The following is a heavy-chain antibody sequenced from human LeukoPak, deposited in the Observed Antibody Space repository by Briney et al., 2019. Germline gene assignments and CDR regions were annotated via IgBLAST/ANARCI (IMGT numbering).Heavy chain of an antibody. CDR3: ARSGGYYGRDAFDI. CDR1: GASISSSSYY. CDR2: IYYSGST. Sequence: SETLSLTCTVSGASISSSSYYWGWIRQPPGKGLEWIGSIYYSGSTYYNPSLKSRVTISVDTSKNQFSLKLSSVTAADTAVYYCARSGGYYGRDAFDIWGQGTMVTVSS. V-gene: IGHV4-39*01. D-gene: IGHD1-26*01. J-gene: IGHJ3*02.